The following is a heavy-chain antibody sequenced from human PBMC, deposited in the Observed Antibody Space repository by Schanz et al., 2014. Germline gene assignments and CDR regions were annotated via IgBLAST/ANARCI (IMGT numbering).Heavy chain of an antibody. J-gene: IGHJ6*02. CDR2: INPNTGGA. D-gene: IGHD3-22*01. CDR3: ARDDRAYYYGMDV. Sequence: QVQLVQSGAEVKKPGASVKVSCKASGYTFSDYYIHWVRQAPGQGLEWMGWINPNTGGANFAQKYQGWATVTRDTSISTVYMELSRVTYENTAVYYCARDDRAYYYGMDVWGQGTTVTVSS. CDR1: GYTFSDYY. V-gene: IGHV1-2*04.